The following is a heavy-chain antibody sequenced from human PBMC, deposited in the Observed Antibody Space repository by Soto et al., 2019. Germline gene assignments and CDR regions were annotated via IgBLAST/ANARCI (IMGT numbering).Heavy chain of an antibody. Sequence: QVQLVESGGGVVQPGRSLRLSCAASGFTFSSYAMHWVRQAPGKGLEWVALISYDGSNIHYADSVKGRFTISRDNSKKTVSLQLNSLRAEDTAVYYWARVRQQWLVSAHCFEYWGQGTLVTVSS. CDR1: GFTFSSYA. CDR3: ARVRQQWLVSAHCFEY. J-gene: IGHJ4*02. D-gene: IGHD6-19*01. V-gene: IGHV3-30-3*01. CDR2: ISYDGSNI.